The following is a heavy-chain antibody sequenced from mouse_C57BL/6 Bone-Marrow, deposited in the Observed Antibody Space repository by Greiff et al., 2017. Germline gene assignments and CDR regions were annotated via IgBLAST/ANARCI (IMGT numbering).Heavy chain of an antibody. CDR2: ISSSGST. D-gene: IGHD1-1*01. J-gene: IGHJ2*01. Sequence: VQLKESGPGLAKPSQTLSLTCSVTGYSITSDYWNWIRKFPGNKLEYMGYISSSGSTYYNPSLKSRISITRDTSKNQYYLQLNCVTTGDTATYYCAISDWDYGSSLDYWGQGTTLTVSS. CDR3: AISDWDYGSSLDY. CDR1: GYSITSDY. V-gene: IGHV3-8*01.